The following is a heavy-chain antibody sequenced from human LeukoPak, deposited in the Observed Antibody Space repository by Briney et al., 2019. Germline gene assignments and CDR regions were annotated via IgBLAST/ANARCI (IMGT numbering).Heavy chain of an antibody. CDR2: INHSGST. J-gene: IGHJ4*02. CDR3: ARGRSGWYRYYFDY. D-gene: IGHD6-19*01. CDR1: GGSFSGYY. Sequence: SSETLSLTCAVYGGSFSGYYWSWIRQPPGKGLEWIGEINHSGSTNYNPSLKSRVTISVDTSKNQFSLKLSSVTAADTAVYYCARGRSGWYRYYFDYWGQGTLVTVSS. V-gene: IGHV4-34*01.